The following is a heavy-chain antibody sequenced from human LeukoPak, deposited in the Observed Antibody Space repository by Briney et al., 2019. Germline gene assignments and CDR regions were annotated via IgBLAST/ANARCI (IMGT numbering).Heavy chain of an antibody. D-gene: IGHD5-24*01. Sequence: ASVTVSRKASGYTFTGYYMHWVRQAPGQGLEWMGWINPNSGGTNYAQKFQGRVTMTRDTSISTAYMELSRLRSDDTAVYYCARDPTVEMAFDIWGHGTLFTVSS. CDR2: INPNSGGT. CDR1: GYTFTGYY. J-gene: IGHJ3*02. CDR3: ARDPTVEMAFDI. V-gene: IGHV1-2*02.